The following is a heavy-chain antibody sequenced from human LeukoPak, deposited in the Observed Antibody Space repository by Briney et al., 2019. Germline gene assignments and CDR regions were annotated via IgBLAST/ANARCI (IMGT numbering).Heavy chain of an antibody. Sequence: GGSLRLSCAASGFTFSSYWMSWVRQAPGKGLEWVANIKQDGSEKYYVDSVKGRFTISRDNAKNSLYLQMNSLRAEDTAVYYCARDLGSSGYYYGSDYWGQGTPVTVSS. V-gene: IGHV3-7*01. CDR1: GFTFSSYW. D-gene: IGHD3-22*01. J-gene: IGHJ4*02. CDR3: ARDLGSSGYYYGSDY. CDR2: IKQDGSEK.